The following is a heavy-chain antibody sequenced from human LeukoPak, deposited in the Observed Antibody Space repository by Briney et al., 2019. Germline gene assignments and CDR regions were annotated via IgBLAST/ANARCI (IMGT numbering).Heavy chain of an antibody. Sequence: GASVKVSCKASGYTFTGCYMHWVRQAPGQGLEWMGWINPNSGGTNYAQKFQGRVTMTRDTSISTAYMELSRLRSDDTAVYYCARDSREAVGKGTPQWWILRVTGTQGPNWFDPWGQGTLVTVSS. CDR2: INPNSGGT. D-gene: IGHD1/OR15-1a*01. CDR3: ARDSREAVGKGTPQWWILRVTGTQGPNWFDP. CDR1: GYTFTGCY. J-gene: IGHJ5*02. V-gene: IGHV1-2*02.